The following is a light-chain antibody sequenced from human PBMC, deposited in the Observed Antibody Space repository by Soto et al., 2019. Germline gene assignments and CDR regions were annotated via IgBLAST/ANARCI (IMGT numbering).Light chain of an antibody. CDR1: QGISMY. J-gene: IGKJ1*01. CDR2: GAS. V-gene: IGKV1-39*01. CDR3: QQTYTIFQT. Sequence: DIQMTQSPSSLSASVGDKVTITCRASQGISMYLNWYQQKPGKAPNLLIFGASSLQSGVPSRFSGSGSGTDFTLTISSLQPEDSATYYCQQTYTIFQTFGQGTKVEIK.